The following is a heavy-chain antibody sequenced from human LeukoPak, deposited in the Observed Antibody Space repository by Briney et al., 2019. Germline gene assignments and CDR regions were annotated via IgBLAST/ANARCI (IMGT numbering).Heavy chain of an antibody. Sequence: ASVKVSCKASGYTFTSYYMHWVRQAPGQGLEWMGIINPSGGSTSYAQKFQGRVTMTRDTSTSTVYMELSSLRSEDTAVYYCARDIGPLIAAAPGGEGDDYWGQGTLVTVSS. D-gene: IGHD6-13*01. CDR2: INPSGGST. CDR3: ARDIGPLIAAAPGGEGDDY. CDR1: GYTFTSYY. J-gene: IGHJ4*02. V-gene: IGHV1-46*01.